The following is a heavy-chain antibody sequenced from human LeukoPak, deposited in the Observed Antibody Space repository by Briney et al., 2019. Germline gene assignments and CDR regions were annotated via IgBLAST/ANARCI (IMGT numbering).Heavy chain of an antibody. V-gene: IGHV4-59*01. CDR3: ARTLGDYVDIVATIHFDY. J-gene: IGHJ4*02. D-gene: IGHD5-12*01. CDR2: IYYSGST. Sequence: PSETLSLTCTVSGGSISSYYWSWIRQPPGKGLEWIGYIYYSGSTNYNPSLKSRVTISADTSKNQFSLKLSSVTAADTAVYYCARTLGDYVDIVATIHFDYWGQGTLVTVSS. CDR1: GGSISSYY.